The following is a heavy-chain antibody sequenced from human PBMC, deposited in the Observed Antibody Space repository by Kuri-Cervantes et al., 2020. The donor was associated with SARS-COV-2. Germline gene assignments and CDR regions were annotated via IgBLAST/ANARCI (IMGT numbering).Heavy chain of an antibody. V-gene: IGHV3-23*01. D-gene: IGHD3-3*01. J-gene: IGHJ6*02. CDR3: AKGPYYDFWSGYYTTGLFDYYGMDV. CDR2: ISGSGGST. Sequence: GGSLRLSCAASGFTFSSYAMRWVRQAPGKGLEWVSAISGSGGSTYYADSVKGRFTISRDNSKNTLYLQMNSRRAEDTAVYYCAKGPYYDFWSGYYTTGLFDYYGMDVWGQGTTVTVSS. CDR1: GFTFSSYA.